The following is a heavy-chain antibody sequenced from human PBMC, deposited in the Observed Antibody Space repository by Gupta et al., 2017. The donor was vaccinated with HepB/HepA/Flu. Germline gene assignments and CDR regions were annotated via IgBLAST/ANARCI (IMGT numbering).Heavy chain of an antibody. D-gene: IGHD6-19*01. V-gene: IGHV3-7*01. Sequence: EVQLVESGGGLVQPGGSLRLSCAASGFTFRSYWISWVRQVPGKGLEWVANIKQDGSEKYYVDSVKGRFTISRDNAKNSLYLQMNSLRAEDTAVYYCARDRVAALHYYYYMDVWGKGTTVTVSS. J-gene: IGHJ6*03. CDR3: ARDRVAALHYYYYMDV. CDR1: GFTFRSYW. CDR2: IKQDGSEK.